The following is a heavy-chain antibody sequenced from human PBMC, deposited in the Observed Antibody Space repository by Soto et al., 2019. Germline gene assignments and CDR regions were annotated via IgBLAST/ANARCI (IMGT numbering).Heavy chain of an antibody. J-gene: IGHJ6*02. D-gene: IGHD2-15*01. CDR2: IAVGSGNT. CDR1: GFTFSNSA. Sequence: SVKVSCKASGFTFSNSALQWVRQARGQRLEWLGWIAVGSGNTNYAQRFQERVTITRDMSTSTAYMELNSLRSDDTAVYYCAARGGGDYCMDVWGQGTRVTVSS. V-gene: IGHV1-58*01. CDR3: AARGGGDYCMDV.